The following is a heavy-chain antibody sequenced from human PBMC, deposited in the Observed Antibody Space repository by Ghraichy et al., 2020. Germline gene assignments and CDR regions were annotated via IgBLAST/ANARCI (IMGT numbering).Heavy chain of an antibody. J-gene: IGHJ5*02. D-gene: IGHD5-18*01. CDR1: GGSFSGYY. CDR3: ARVGLVAFGYSYAYGWFDP. V-gene: IGHV4-34*01. Sequence: SETLSLTCAVYGGSFSGYYWSWIRQPPGKGLEWIGEINHSGSTNYNPSLKSRVTISVDTSKNQFSLKLSSVTAADTAVYYCARVGLVAFGYSYAYGWFDPWGQGTLVTVSS. CDR2: INHSGST.